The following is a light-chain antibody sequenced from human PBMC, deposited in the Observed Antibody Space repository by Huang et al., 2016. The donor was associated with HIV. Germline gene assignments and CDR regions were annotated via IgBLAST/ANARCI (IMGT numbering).Light chain of an antibody. CDR3: QQYNNWPYT. CDR1: ESVGTN. V-gene: IGKV3-15*01. J-gene: IGKJ2*01. Sequence: EIVMTQSPATLSAFPGQGTTLSCRASESVGTNLAWYQQKPGQAPSRVFYGASTRATGFPPRFSASGSGTEFTLSISGLQSEDFAIYYCQQYNNWPYTFGQGAKVEIE. CDR2: GAS.